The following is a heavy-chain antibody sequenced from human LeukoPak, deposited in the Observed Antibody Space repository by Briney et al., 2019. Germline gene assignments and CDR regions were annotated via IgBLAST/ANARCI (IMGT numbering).Heavy chain of an antibody. D-gene: IGHD3-22*01. Sequence: SETLSLTCTVSGGSINSGGYYWSWIRQPPGKGLEWIGYIYHSGSTYYNPSPKSRVTISVDRSKNQFSLKLSSVTAADTAVYYCASSSYYDSSGYYDYWGQGTLVTVSS. CDR3: ASSSYYDSSGYYDY. CDR1: GGSINSGGYY. J-gene: IGHJ4*02. V-gene: IGHV4-30-2*01. CDR2: IYHSGST.